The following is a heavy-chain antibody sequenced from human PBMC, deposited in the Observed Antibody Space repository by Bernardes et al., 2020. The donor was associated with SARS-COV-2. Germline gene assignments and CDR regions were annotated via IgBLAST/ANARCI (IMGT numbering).Heavy chain of an antibody. J-gene: IGHJ4*02. CDR2: LYPGGST. V-gene: IGHV3-53*01. CDR1: RFTVSGYY. D-gene: IGHD6-19*01. CDR3: ARDTRGRGLGRYYSDY. Sequence: GGSLRLSCAGSRFTVSGYYMRWVRQAPGKGLAWVSVLYPGGSTYYADSVKGRFTISRDTSENTLYLQMNNLRGADTAGYYCARDTRGRGLGRYYSDYWVQGTLVTVSS.